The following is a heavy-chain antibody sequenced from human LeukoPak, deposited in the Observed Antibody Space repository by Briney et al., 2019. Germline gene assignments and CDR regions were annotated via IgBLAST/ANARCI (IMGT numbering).Heavy chain of an antibody. Sequence: GGSLRLSCAASEFTFSNYWMSWVRQAPGKGLEWVANINQHESEKYYVGSVKGRFTISRDNAKNTLYVQMNSLRAEDTAVYYCARVWGGYYYYMDVWGKGTTVTVSS. CDR2: INQHESEK. CDR1: EFTFSNYW. D-gene: IGHD3-16*01. V-gene: IGHV3-7*01. CDR3: ARVWGGYYYYMDV. J-gene: IGHJ6*03.